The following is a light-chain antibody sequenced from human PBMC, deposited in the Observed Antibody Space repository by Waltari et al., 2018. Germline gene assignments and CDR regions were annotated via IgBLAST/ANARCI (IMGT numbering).Light chain of an antibody. CDR3: QQYNSDART. CDR1: QSISSW. CDR2: KGS. J-gene: IGKJ1*01. V-gene: IGKV1-5*03. Sequence: DIQMTQSPSTLSASVGDRVTITCRASQSISSWLAWDQQKPGKAPKLLIYKGSSLESGVPSRFSGSGSETEFTLTISTLQPDDFVTYYCQQYNSDARTFGQGTKVEIK.